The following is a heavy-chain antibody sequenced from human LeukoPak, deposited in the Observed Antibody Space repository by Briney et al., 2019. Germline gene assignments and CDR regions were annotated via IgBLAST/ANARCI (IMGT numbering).Heavy chain of an antibody. CDR1: GFTFSSYA. D-gene: IGHD3/OR15-3a*01. V-gene: IGHV3-30-3*01. J-gene: IGHJ5*02. CDR2: ISYDGSNK. Sequence: GGSLRLSCAASGFTFSSYAMHWVRQAPGKGLEWVAVISYDGSNKYYADSVKGRFTISRDNSKNTLYLQMNSLRAEDTAVYYCAREQRTGYYWFDPWGQGTLVTVSS. CDR3: AREQRTGYYWFDP.